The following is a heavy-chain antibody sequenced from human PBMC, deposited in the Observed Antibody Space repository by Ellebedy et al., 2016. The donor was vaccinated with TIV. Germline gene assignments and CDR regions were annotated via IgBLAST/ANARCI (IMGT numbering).Heavy chain of an antibody. Sequence: GGSLRLXCAASGFTFSSYAMSWVRQAPGKGLEWVSAISGSGGSTYYADSVKGRFTISRDNSKNTLYLQMNSLRAEDTAVYYCAKDHEHYYGSGSYYFDYWGQGTLVTVSS. V-gene: IGHV3-23*01. J-gene: IGHJ4*02. CDR1: GFTFSSYA. D-gene: IGHD3-10*01. CDR2: ISGSGGST. CDR3: AKDHEHYYGSGSYYFDY.